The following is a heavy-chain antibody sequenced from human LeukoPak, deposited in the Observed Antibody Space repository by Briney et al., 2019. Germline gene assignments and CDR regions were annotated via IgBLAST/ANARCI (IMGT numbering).Heavy chain of an antibody. CDR2: IIPILGIA. D-gene: IGHD3-22*01. J-gene: IGHJ4*02. V-gene: IGHV1-69*04. CDR1: GGTFSSYA. Sequence: ASVKVSCKASGGTFSSYAISWVRQAPGQGLEWMGRIIPILGIANYAQKFQGRVTITADKSTSTAYMELSSLRSEDTAVYYCASSQEGLRYYDSSGIDYWGQGTLVTVSS. CDR3: ASSQEGLRYYDSSGIDY.